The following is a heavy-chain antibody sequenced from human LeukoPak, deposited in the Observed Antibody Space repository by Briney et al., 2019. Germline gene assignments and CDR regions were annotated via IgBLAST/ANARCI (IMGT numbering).Heavy chain of an antibody. CDR2: INHSGST. V-gene: IGHV4-34*01. CDR3: ASGTYYFDY. CDR1: GGSFSGYY. Sequence: PSETLSLICAVYGGSFSGYYWSWIRQPPGKGLEWIGEINHSGSTNYNPSLKSRVTISVDTSKNQFSLKLSSVTAADTAVYYCASGTYYFDYWGQGTLVTVSS. J-gene: IGHJ4*02.